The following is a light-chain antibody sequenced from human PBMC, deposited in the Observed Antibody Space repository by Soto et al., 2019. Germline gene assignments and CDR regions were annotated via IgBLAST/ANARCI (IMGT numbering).Light chain of an antibody. V-gene: IGLV2-23*02. CDR3: CSYAGINTYVL. J-gene: IGLJ2*01. CDR1: SSDVGSYNL. CDR2: EVS. Sequence: QSALTQPASVSGSPGQSITVSCTGTSSDVGSYNLVSWYQQHPGKAPKVMIYEVSKRPSGVSNRFSGSKSGNTASLTISGLQAEDEADYYCCSYAGINTYVLFGGGTKVTVL.